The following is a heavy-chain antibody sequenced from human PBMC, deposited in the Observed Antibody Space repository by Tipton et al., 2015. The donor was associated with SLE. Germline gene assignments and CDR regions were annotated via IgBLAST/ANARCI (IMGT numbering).Heavy chain of an antibody. CDR3: AKDYNYDNADYN. V-gene: IGHV4-59*02. J-gene: IGHJ4*02. CDR2: VCNSVST. D-gene: IGHD4-17*01. CDR1: GASVSSFC. Sequence: TLSLTCTVSGASVSSFCWNWIRQSPGKGLEWIACVCNSVSTNYDPSLKSRVTISVDKSKNQFSLKLSSVTVADTAVYYCAKDYNYDNADYNWGQGKLVIVSS.